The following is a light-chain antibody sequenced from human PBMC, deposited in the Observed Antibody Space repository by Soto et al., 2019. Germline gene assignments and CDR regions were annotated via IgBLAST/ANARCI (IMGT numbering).Light chain of an antibody. CDR2: EVS. V-gene: IGLV2-11*01. Sequence: QSALTQPRSVSGSPRQAVTISCTGTSSDVGGYNYVSWYQQYPGKAPKLMIYEVSKRPSRVPDRFSGSKSGNTASLTISRVQAEDEADYYCCSYAGSPYVFGTGTKVT. CDR1: SSDVGGYNY. J-gene: IGLJ1*01. CDR3: CSYAGSPYV.